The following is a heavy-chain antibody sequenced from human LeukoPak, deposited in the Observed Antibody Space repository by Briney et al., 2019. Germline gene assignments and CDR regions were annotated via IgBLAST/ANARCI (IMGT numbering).Heavy chain of an antibody. CDR3: ARGDYYDSSGYSQYFQH. Sequence: GGSLRLSCAASGFTFSSYAMHWVRQAPGKGLEWVAVISYDGSNKYYADSVKGRFTISRDNSKNTLYLQMNSLRAEGTAVYYCARGDYYDSSGYSQYFQHWGQGTLVTVSS. J-gene: IGHJ1*01. D-gene: IGHD3-22*01. CDR1: GFTFSSYA. V-gene: IGHV3-30-3*01. CDR2: ISYDGSNK.